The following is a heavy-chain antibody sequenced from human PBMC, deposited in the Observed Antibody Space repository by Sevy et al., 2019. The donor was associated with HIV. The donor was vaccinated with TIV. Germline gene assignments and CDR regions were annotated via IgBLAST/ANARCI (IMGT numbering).Heavy chain of an antibody. CDR1: GFSFSSYW. V-gene: IGHV3-7*01. CDR3: VREGLGGYSYSLDC. D-gene: IGHD5-18*01. Sequence: GGSLRLSCAASGFSFSSYWMSWVRQAPGKGLEWMATMKQDGTEKDYVDSVKGRFTRSRDNTKSSLFLQMNSLSAEDTAVYYCVREGLGGYSYSLDCWGQGTLVTVSS. J-gene: IGHJ4*02. CDR2: MKQDGTEK.